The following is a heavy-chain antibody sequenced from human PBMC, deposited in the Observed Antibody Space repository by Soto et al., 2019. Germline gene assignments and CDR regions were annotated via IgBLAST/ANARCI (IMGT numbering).Heavy chain of an antibody. Sequence: PVGSLRLSCGASGFIFSNFDMHWVRQTTEKGLEWVSGIGFAGDTNYSGSVKGRFTISRENAKNSLFLQMNSLRVGDTAVYYCVGGLPGGFDPWGQGTLVTVSS. CDR1: GFIFSNFD. D-gene: IGHD3-10*01. CDR2: IGFAGDT. J-gene: IGHJ5*02. V-gene: IGHV3-13*01. CDR3: VGGLPGGFDP.